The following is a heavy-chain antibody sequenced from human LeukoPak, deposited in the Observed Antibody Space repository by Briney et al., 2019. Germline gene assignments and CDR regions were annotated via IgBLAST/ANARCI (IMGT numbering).Heavy chain of an antibody. CDR3: AVLYGGYPLDAFDI. J-gene: IGHJ3*02. CDR2: ISWNSGSI. CDR1: GFTFDDYA. Sequence: GGSLRLSCAASGFTFDDYAMHWVRQAPGKGLEWVSGISWNSGSIGYADSVKGRFTISRDNAKNSLYLQMNSLRAEDTALYYCAVLYGGYPLDAFDIWGQGTMVTVSS. V-gene: IGHV3-9*01. D-gene: IGHD4-23*01.